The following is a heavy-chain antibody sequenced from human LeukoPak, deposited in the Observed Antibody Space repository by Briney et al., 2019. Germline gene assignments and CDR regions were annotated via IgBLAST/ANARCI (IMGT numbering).Heavy chain of an antibody. Sequence: GGSLRLSCAASGFTVISNYMSWVRQAPGKGLEWVSVIYSGGSTYYADSVKGRFTISRDNSKNTLYLQMNSLRAEDTAVYYCARESDYYDSSGYYYFDYWGQGTLVTVSS. V-gene: IGHV3-66*01. CDR2: IYSGGST. D-gene: IGHD3-22*01. J-gene: IGHJ4*02. CDR1: GFTVISNY. CDR3: ARESDYYDSSGYYYFDY.